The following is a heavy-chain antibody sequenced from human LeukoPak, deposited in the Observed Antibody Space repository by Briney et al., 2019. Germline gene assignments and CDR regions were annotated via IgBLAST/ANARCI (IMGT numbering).Heavy chain of an antibody. CDR2: IYSGGRT. CDR3: ARDEYEYAGWFDP. J-gene: IGHJ5*02. V-gene: IGHV3-66*01. CDR1: GFTVSRNY. Sequence: GGSLRLSCVASGFTVSRNYMNWVRQAPGKGLEWVSIIYSGGRTYYADSVKGRFTISRDNSKKTLYLQMNSLRVEDTAVYYCARDEYEYAGWFDPWGQGTLVTVSS. D-gene: IGHD5-12*01.